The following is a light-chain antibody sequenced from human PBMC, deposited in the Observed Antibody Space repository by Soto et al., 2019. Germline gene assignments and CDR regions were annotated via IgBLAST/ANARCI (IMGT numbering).Light chain of an antibody. CDR3: QQYENLPT. V-gene: IGKV1-33*01. Sequence: DIQMTQSPSSLSASVGDRVTITCQESQNINYYFNWHQHKPGRPPKLLIYAASNLEAGVPSSFRGSGSGTDFTFTISRLQPEDIATYYCQQYENLPTFGQGTRLEI. J-gene: IGKJ5*01. CDR1: QNINYY. CDR2: AAS.